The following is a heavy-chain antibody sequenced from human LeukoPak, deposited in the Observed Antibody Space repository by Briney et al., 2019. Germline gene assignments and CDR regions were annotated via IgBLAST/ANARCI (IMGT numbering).Heavy chain of an antibody. D-gene: IGHD3-22*01. CDR1: GYTFTGYY. Sequence: ASVKVSCKASGYTFTGYYMHWVRQAPGQGLEWMGWINPNSGYTNYAHKFQGRVTMTRDTSISKDYMELSRLRSDDTAVYYCARETVNYYDSSGYPWYNWFDTWGQGTLVTVSS. CDR2: INPNSGYT. J-gene: IGHJ5*02. CDR3: ARETVNYYDSSGYPWYNWFDT. V-gene: IGHV1-2*02.